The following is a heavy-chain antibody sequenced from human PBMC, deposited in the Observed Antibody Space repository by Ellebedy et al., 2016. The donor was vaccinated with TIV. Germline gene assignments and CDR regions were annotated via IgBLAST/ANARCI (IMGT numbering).Heavy chain of an antibody. Sequence: GESLKISCVASGFTFSSYSMNWVRQAPGKGLEWVSHISSGSSTIYCADSVKGRFTISRDNAKNSLYLQMNSLRAEGTAVYYCARVVVVATSDWFDPWGQGTLVTVSS. D-gene: IGHD2-15*01. V-gene: IGHV3-48*04. CDR2: ISSGSSTI. CDR1: GFTFSSYS. CDR3: ARVVVVATSDWFDP. J-gene: IGHJ5*02.